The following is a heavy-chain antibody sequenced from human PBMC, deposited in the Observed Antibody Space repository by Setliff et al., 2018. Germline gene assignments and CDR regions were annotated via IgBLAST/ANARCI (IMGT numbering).Heavy chain of an antibody. D-gene: IGHD3-3*01. CDR3: ARMSGFLYMDV. CDR1: GGSLSSYNY. J-gene: IGHJ6*03. CDR2: IYTDGST. Sequence: SETLSLTCTVSGGSLSSYNYWSWIRQPAGKGLEWIGQIYTDGSTNYNPSLKSRVTISVDKSKNQFSLKLSSVTAADTAVYYCARMSGFLYMDVWGEGTTVTVSS. V-gene: IGHV4-61*09.